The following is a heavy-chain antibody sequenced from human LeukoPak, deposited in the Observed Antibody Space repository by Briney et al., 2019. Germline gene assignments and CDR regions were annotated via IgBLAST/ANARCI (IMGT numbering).Heavy chain of an antibody. D-gene: IGHD3-10*01. J-gene: IGHJ4*02. V-gene: IGHV3-23*01. CDR3: AKEAYFGSGSFVDY. Sequence: GGSLRLSCAASGFTYSTYAMSWVRQAPGKGLEWVSAITGSGDTTYYADSVKGRFTISRDNPKNTLSLQMNSLRAEDTAVYYCAKEAYFGSGSFVDYWGQGTLVTVSS. CDR1: GFTYSTYA. CDR2: ITGSGDTT.